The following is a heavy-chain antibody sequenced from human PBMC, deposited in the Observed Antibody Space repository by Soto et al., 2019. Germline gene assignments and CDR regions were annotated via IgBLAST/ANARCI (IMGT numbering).Heavy chain of an antibody. Sequence: GGSLRLSCAASGFTFSSYWMSWVRQAPGKGLEWVANIKQDGSEKYYVDSVKGRFTISRDNAKNSLYLQMNSLRAEDTAVYYCARRGYSYGLIPVDYWGQGTLVTVSS. CDR3: ARRGYSYGLIPVDY. CDR1: GFTFSSYW. D-gene: IGHD5-18*01. J-gene: IGHJ4*02. V-gene: IGHV3-7*05. CDR2: IKQDGSEK.